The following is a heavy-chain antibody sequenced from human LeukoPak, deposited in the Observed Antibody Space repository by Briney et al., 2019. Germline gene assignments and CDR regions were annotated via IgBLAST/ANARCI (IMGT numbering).Heavy chain of an antibody. CDR2: ISSSSSYI. J-gene: IGHJ4*02. V-gene: IGHV3-21*01. CDR1: GFTFNSYS. Sequence: PGGSLRLSCAASGFTFNSYSMNWVRQAPGKGLEWVSSISSSSSYIYYADSVKGRFTISRDNAKNSLYLQMNSLRAEDTAVYYCARSSGVLRFLEWLFEGGHFDYWGQGTLVTVSS. CDR3: ARSSGVLRFLEWLFEGGHFDY. D-gene: IGHD3-3*01.